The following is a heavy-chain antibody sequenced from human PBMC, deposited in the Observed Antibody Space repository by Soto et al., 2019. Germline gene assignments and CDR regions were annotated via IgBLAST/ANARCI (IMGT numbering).Heavy chain of an antibody. CDR3: ARHSPDFDWLSQFDY. Sequence: SETLSLTCTVSGGSISRYYWSWIRQTPGKGLEWIGYIFYFGSTNYNPSLKSRVTLSIDTSKNQLSLKLSSVTAADTAVYYCARHSPDFDWLSQFDYWGQGTLVTVSS. CDR1: GGSISRYY. D-gene: IGHD3-9*01. J-gene: IGHJ4*02. CDR2: IFYFGST. V-gene: IGHV4-59*08.